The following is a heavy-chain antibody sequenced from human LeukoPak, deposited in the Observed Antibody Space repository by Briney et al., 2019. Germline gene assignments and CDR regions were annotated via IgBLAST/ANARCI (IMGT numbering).Heavy chain of an antibody. CDR2: INQDGSKE. CDR1: GFTLSSCG. Sequence: QPGTSLRLSCAASGFTLSSCGMHWVRQAPGKGLEWVAHINQDGSKEYYMDSVRARFTISRDNAKNSLSLQMNSLRAEDTAVYYCVRDGGVSGYDLLDYWGQGTLVTVSS. J-gene: IGHJ4*02. V-gene: IGHV3-7*01. D-gene: IGHD5-12*01. CDR3: VRDGGVSGYDLLDY.